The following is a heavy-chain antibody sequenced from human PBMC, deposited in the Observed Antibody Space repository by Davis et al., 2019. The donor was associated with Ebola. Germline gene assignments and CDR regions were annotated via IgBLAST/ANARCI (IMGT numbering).Heavy chain of an antibody. CDR3: ARVLGYCSGGSCYSFNWFDP. D-gene: IGHD2-15*01. CDR2: ISAYNGNT. CDR1: GYTFTSYG. J-gene: IGHJ5*02. Sequence: AASVKVSCKASGYTFTSYGISWVRQAPGQGLEWMGWISAYNGNTNYAQKLQGRVTMTRDTSISTAYMELSRLRSDDTAVYYCARVLGYCSGGSCYSFNWFDPWGQGTLVTVSS. V-gene: IGHV1-18*04.